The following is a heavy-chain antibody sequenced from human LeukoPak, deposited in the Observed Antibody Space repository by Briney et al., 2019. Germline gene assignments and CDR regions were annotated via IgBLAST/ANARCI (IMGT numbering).Heavy chain of an antibody. CDR3: ARPYYYGSGSPDY. Sequence: PGGSLRLSCAASGFTFSSYEMNWVRQAPGKGLWWVSYISSSGSTIYYADSVKCPFTMSRDNAKNSLYLQINSLRAEDTAVYYCARPYYYGSGSPDYWGQGTLVTVSS. CDR2: ISSSGSTI. CDR1: GFTFSSYE. V-gene: IGHV3-48*03. J-gene: IGHJ4*02. D-gene: IGHD3-10*01.